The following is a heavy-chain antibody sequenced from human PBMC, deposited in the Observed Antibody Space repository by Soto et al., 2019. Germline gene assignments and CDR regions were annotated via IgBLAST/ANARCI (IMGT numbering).Heavy chain of an antibody. J-gene: IGHJ4*02. CDR3: AHRLRWLANFDY. CDR1: GFSLTTSGVG. CDR2: IYWSDEK. Sequence: QITLKESGPTLVKPTQTLTLTCTFSGFSLTTSGVGVGWIRQPPGKALEWLALIYWSDEKRYSPSLKSRLTITQDTSRNQVVLTMTNMDPVDTATYYCAHRLRWLANFDYWGQGTLVTVSS. V-gene: IGHV2-5*01. D-gene: IGHD6-19*01.